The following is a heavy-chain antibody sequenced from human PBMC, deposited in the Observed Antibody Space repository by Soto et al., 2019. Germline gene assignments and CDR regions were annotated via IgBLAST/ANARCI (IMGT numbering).Heavy chain of an antibody. CDR1: GGSISSYY. D-gene: IGHD3-10*01. Sequence: SETLSLTCTVSGGSISSYYWSWIRQPPGKGLEWIGYIYYSGSTNYNPSLKSRVTTSVDTSKNQFSLKLSSVTAADTAVYYCARVWGGAFDIWGQGTMVTVSS. V-gene: IGHV4-59*01. CDR3: ARVWGGAFDI. J-gene: IGHJ3*02. CDR2: IYYSGST.